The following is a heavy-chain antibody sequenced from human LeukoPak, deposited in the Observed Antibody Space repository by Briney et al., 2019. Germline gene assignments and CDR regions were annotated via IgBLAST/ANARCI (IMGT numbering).Heavy chain of an antibody. CDR2: INPNSGGT. CDR1: GYTFTGYY. J-gene: IGHJ4*02. V-gene: IGHV1-2*02. CDR3: ARDSSLFGVVIDQLPDY. D-gene: IGHD3-3*02. Sequence: ASVKVSCKASGYTFTGYYMHWVRQAPGQGLEWMGWINPNSGGTNYAQKFQGRVTMTRDTSISTAYMELSGLRSDDTAVYYCARDSSLFGVVIDQLPDYWGQGTLVTVSS.